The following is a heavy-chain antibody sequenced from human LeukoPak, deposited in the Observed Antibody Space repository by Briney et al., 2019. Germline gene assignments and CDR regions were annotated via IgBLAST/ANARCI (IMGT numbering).Heavy chain of an antibody. Sequence: ASVKVSCKASGYIFTDYYMHWVRQAPGQELGWMGRINPNSGGTNYAQKLQGRVTMTRDTSISTAYTELSSLRSEDTATYYCAREWTGYCNGGSCPFHMDVWGKGTTVTVSS. V-gene: IGHV1/OR15-1*02. CDR1: GYIFTDYY. D-gene: IGHD2-15*01. J-gene: IGHJ6*03. CDR2: INPNSGGT. CDR3: AREWTGYCNGGSCPFHMDV.